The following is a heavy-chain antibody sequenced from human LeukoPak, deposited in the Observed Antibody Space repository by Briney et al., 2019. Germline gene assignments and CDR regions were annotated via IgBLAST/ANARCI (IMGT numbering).Heavy chain of an antibody. J-gene: IGHJ5*02. Sequence: PGGSLRLSCAVSGFTFSSIYMSWVRQAPGKGLEWVSSIYSDGNTYYADSVKGRFTISRDSSRNTLYLQMNSLRVEDSAVYYCAGDTHSSWYDHWGQGTLVTVSS. V-gene: IGHV3-53*01. CDR1: GFTFSSIY. D-gene: IGHD6-13*01. CDR3: AGDTHSSWYDH. CDR2: IYSDGNT.